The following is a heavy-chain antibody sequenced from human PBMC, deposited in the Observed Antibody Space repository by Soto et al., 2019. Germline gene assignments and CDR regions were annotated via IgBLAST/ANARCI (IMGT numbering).Heavy chain of an antibody. V-gene: IGHV4-59*01. CDR3: AKYRRTEEEGFTLDS. D-gene: IGHD2-2*01. CDR2: IYYTGST. Sequence: SETLSLTCTVSGDSIKHYYWSWIRQPPGKRLEWIGYIYYTGSTTYNPSLESRVTMSVDTSKNQFSLKLSSVNAADTAVYYCAKYRRTEEEGFTLDSWGRGTPVTVSS. CDR1: GDSIKHYY. J-gene: IGHJ4*02.